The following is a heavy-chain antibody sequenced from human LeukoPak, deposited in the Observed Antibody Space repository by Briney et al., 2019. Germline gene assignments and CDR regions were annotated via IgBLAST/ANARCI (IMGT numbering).Heavy chain of an antibody. J-gene: IGHJ4*02. D-gene: IGHD2-2*02. CDR1: GYTFTGYY. Sequence: ASVKVSCKASGYTFTGYYMHWVRQAPGQGLEWMGWINPNSGGTNYVQKFQGRVTMTRDTSISTAYMELSRLRSDDTAVYYCARDADIVVVPAAIPSYWGQGTLVTVSS. CDR2: INPNSGGT. V-gene: IGHV1-2*02. CDR3: ARDADIVVVPAAIPSY.